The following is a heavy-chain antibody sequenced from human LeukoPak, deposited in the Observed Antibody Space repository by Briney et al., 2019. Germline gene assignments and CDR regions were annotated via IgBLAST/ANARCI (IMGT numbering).Heavy chain of an antibody. J-gene: IGHJ6*03. V-gene: IGHV4-34*01. Sequence: GSLRLSCAASGFTFNSYGMHWVRQPPGKGLEWIGEINHSGSTNYNPSLKSRVTISVDTSKNQFSLKLSSVTAADTAVYYCARGSSGTNFYGDYVYMDVWGKGTTVTVSS. CDR3: ARGSSGTNFYGDYVYMDV. CDR2: INHSGST. CDR1: GFTFNSYG. D-gene: IGHD4-17*01.